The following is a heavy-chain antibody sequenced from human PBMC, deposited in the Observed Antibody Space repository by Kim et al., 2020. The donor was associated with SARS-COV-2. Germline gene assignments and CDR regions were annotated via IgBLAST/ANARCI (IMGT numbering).Heavy chain of an antibody. D-gene: IGHD1-26*01. V-gene: IGHV3-21*01. Sequence: GGSLRLSCAASGFTFSPHTMTWVRQAPGKGLEWVSSITSDSSYMSYADSVKGRFIISRDNARNSLFLQMNNLGAEDTAIYFCVRDSGLVGTSGDLDSWGQGTLVTVSS. CDR3: VRDSGLVGTSGDLDS. CDR2: ITSDSSYM. J-gene: IGHJ4*02. CDR1: GFTFSPHT.